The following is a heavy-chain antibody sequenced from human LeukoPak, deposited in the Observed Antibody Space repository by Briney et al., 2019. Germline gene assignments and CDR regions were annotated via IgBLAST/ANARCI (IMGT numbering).Heavy chain of an antibody. J-gene: IGHJ5*02. Sequence: TLSLTCTVSGDSISSGGYSWSWLRQHPGKGLEWIGYIYYSGSTYYNPSLKNRITLSVDTSKNQFSLNLSSVTAADTAVYYCARYCSSTFCRRFDPWGQGTLVTVSS. CDR3: ARYCSSTFCRRFDP. D-gene: IGHD2-2*01. CDR1: GDSISSGGYS. V-gene: IGHV4-31*03. CDR2: IYYSGST.